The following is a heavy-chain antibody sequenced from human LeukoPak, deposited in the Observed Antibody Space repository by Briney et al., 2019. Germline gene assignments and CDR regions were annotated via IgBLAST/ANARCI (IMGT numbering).Heavy chain of an antibody. V-gene: IGHV4-38-2*01. D-gene: IGHD3-22*01. J-gene: IGHJ4*02. CDR1: GYSISSGYY. Sequence: PSETLSLTCAVSGYSISSGYYWGWIRPPPGKGLEWIGSIYHSGSTYYNPSLKSRVTISVDTSKNQFSLKLSSVTAADTAVYYCARRSYYDSSGYYQLGGYYFGYWGQGTLVTVSS. CDR3: ARRSYYDSSGYYQLGGYYFGY. CDR2: IYHSGST.